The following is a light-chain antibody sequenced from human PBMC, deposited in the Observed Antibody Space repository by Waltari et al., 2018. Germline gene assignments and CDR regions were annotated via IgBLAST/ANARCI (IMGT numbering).Light chain of an antibody. V-gene: IGKV3-20*01. CDR1: QSVTSWY. J-gene: IGKJ2*01. CDR2: AAT. Sequence: EIGLTQSPGTLSLSVGERANLFCSASQSVTSWYLAWFQQKPGQAPRLLIHAATNRATGIPDRFSGSGFRTDFTLTISRLEPEDFAVYYCQQYGSSPYTFGQGTKLEIK. CDR3: QQYGSSPYT.